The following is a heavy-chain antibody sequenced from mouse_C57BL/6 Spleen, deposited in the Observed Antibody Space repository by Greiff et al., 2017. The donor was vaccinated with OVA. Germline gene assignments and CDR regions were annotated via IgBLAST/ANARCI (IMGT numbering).Heavy chain of an antibody. Sequence: EVKLVESGAELVRPGASVKLSCTASGFNIKDDYMHWVKQRPEQGLEWIGWIDPENGDTEYASKFQGKATITADTSSNTAYLQLSSLTSEDTAVYYCTAYYSNGFAYWGQGTLVTVSA. CDR3: TAYYSNGFAY. CDR2: IDPENGDT. J-gene: IGHJ3*01. V-gene: IGHV14-4*01. D-gene: IGHD2-5*01. CDR1: GFNIKDDY.